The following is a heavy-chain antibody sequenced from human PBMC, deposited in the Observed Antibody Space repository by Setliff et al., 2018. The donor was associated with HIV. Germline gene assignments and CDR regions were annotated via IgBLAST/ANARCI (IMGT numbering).Heavy chain of an antibody. CDR3: ARETYYYDNPQYYYYYMDV. V-gene: IGHV4-61*02. Sequence: SETLSLTCTVSGGSISSGGYFWSWIRQPAGGGLVWIGRVSSSGNTNYNPSLKRRVIISLDTSKNQFSLKLSSVTAADTAVYYCARETYYYDNPQYYYYYMDVWGKGTTVTVSS. J-gene: IGHJ6*03. CDR1: GGSISSGGYF. D-gene: IGHD3-22*01. CDR2: VSSSGNT.